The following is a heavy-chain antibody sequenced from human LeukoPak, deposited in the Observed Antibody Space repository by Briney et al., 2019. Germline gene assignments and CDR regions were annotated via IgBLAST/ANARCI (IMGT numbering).Heavy chain of an antibody. CDR3: ARSRWSYDYFDY. D-gene: IGHD1-26*01. V-gene: IGHV4-59*08. CDR1: GGSFSGYY. J-gene: IGHJ4*02. Sequence: SETLSLTCAVYGGSFSGYYWSWIRQPPGKGLEWIGYIYYSGSTNYNPSLKSRVTISVDTSKNQFSLKLSSVTAADTAVYYCARSRWSYDYFDYWGQGTLVTVSS. CDR2: IYYSGST.